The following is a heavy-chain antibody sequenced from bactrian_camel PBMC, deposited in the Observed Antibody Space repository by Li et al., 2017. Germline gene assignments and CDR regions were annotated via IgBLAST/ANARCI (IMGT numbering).Heavy chain of an antibody. J-gene: IGHJ4*01. D-gene: IGHD4*01. Sequence: QLVESGGDSVQAGGSLKLSCAGSGYFGSAYCMAWFRQPPGKEREKVSTIDSHGNSRYADSVEGRFTISQGNAKSPLYLQMNDLKPEDSAMYTCAADTVKASLATIAQFAAYEGHGTQVTVS. V-gene: IGHV3S53*01. CDR1: GYFGSAYC. CDR2: IDSHGNS.